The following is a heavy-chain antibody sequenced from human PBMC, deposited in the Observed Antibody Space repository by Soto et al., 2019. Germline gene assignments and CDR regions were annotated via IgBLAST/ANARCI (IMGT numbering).Heavy chain of an antibody. CDR1: GYTFTSYG. CDR2: ISAYNGNT. V-gene: IGHV1-18*01. CDR3: ARGRRDIVGRPSEINWFDP. D-gene: IGHD2-15*01. J-gene: IGHJ5*02. Sequence: QVQLVQSGAEVKKPGASVKVSCKASGYTFTSYGISWVRQAPGQALECMGWISAYNGNTNYAQKLQCRVTMTTDTYTSTAYMELRSLRSDDTAVYYCARGRRDIVGRPSEINWFDPWGQGTLVTVSS.